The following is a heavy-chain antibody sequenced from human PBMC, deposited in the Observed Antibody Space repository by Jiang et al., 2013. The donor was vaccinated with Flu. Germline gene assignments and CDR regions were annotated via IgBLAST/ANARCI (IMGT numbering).Heavy chain of an antibody. CDR1: GGSVTSGDFF. D-gene: IGHD3-10*01. Sequence: GLVKPPQTLSLTCTVSGGSVTSGDFFWSWFRQPPGKSLEWIGYIYHTGRTYYNPSLESRITISLDTSKNQFSLKLSSVTAADTAVYYCARDAGGVDYWGQGTLVTVSS. CDR2: IYHTGRT. V-gene: IGHV4-30-4*01. J-gene: IGHJ4*02. CDR3: ARDAGGVDY.